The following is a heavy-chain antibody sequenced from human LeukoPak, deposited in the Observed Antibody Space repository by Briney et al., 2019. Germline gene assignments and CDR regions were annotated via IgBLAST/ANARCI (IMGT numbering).Heavy chain of an antibody. J-gene: IGHJ4*02. D-gene: IGHD2-2*01. Sequence: SETLSLTCAVYGGSFSSYYWSWIRQPPGKGLEWIGEVNHSGSANYSPSLKSRVTMSVGTSKNQFSLNLSSVTAADTAVYYCARVVWDGVIVAVQPAATLGSIDYWGQGTLVTVSS. CDR3: ARVVWDGVIVAVQPAATLGSIDY. V-gene: IGHV4-34*01. CDR2: VNHSGSA. CDR1: GGSFSSYY.